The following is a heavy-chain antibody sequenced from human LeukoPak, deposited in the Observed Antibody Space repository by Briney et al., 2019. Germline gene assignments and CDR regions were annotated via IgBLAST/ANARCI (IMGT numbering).Heavy chain of an antibody. CDR1: GDSVSSNSAA. CDR2: TYYRSKWYN. Sequence: SQTLSLTCAIPGDSVSSNSAAWNWIRQSPSRGLEWLGRTYYRSKWYNDYAVSVKSRITINPDTSKNQFSLQLNSVTPEDTAVYYCARDWVDRVYYYYGMDVWGQGTTVTVSS. CDR3: ARDWVDRVYYYYGMDV. D-gene: IGHD3-16*01. J-gene: IGHJ6*02. V-gene: IGHV6-1*01.